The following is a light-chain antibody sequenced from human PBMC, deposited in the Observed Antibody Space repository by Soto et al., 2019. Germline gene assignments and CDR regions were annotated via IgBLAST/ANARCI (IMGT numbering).Light chain of an antibody. CDR1: QSISSW. Sequence: DIQMTQSPSTLSASVGDRVTITCRASQSISSWLAWYQQKPGKAPKLLIYDASSLESGVPSRFSGSGSGTEFTLTISSLQPDDFATYYCQQSYRAVTFGQGTRLEIK. CDR2: DAS. CDR3: QQSYRAVT. J-gene: IGKJ5*01. V-gene: IGKV1-5*01.